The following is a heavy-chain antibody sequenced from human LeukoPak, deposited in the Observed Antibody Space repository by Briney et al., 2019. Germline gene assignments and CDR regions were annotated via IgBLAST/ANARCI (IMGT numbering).Heavy chain of an antibody. D-gene: IGHD5-12*01. V-gene: IGHV3-7*01. CDR3: ARAALRGYSGYDAY. J-gene: IGHJ4*02. CDR1: GFTFSSYW. Sequence: PGGSLRLSCAASGFTFSSYWMSWVRQAPGKGREWVANIKQDGSEKYYVDSVKGRFTISRDNAKNSLYLQMNSLRAEDTAVYYRARAALRGYSGYDAYWGQGTLVTVSS. CDR2: IKQDGSEK.